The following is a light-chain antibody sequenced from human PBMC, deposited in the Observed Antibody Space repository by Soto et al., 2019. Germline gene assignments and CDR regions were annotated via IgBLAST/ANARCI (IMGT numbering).Light chain of an antibody. CDR1: NSNIGYNS. CDR2: RSH. Sequence: QSVLTQPPSVSGTPGQRVTISCSGSNSNIGYNSVYWYQQLPGTAPKLLIYRSHDRPSGVTDRFSGSKSGTSASLAISGLRSEDEADYSCATLDDHLSGVVFGGGTKLTVL. V-gene: IGLV1-47*01. J-gene: IGLJ3*02. CDR3: ATLDDHLSGVV.